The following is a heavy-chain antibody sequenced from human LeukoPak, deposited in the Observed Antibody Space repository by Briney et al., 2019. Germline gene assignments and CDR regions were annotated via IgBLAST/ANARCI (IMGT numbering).Heavy chain of an antibody. CDR3: ARNNGDYLDY. Sequence: ASVKVSCKASGYTFTGYYIHWVRQAPGQGLEWMGIINASGGSARYPQKFQGRVTMTRDTSTSTVYMEVSSLRSEDTAFYYCARNNGDYLDYWGQGTLVTVSS. D-gene: IGHD4-17*01. CDR2: INASGGSA. J-gene: IGHJ4*02. CDR1: GYTFTGYY. V-gene: IGHV1-46*01.